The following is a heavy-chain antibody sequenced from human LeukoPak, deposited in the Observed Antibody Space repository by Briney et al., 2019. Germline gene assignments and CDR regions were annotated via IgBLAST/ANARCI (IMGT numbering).Heavy chain of an antibody. D-gene: IGHD6-13*01. J-gene: IGHJ4*02. V-gene: IGHV3-30-3*01. Sequence: PGGSLRLSCAASGFTFSSYAMHWVRQAPGKGLEWVAVISYDGSNKYYADSVKGRFTISRDNSKNTLYLQMNSLRAEDTAVYYCARGRIAAAGTTGFHYWGQGTLVTVST. CDR3: ARGRIAAAGTTGFHY. CDR2: ISYDGSNK. CDR1: GFTFSSYA.